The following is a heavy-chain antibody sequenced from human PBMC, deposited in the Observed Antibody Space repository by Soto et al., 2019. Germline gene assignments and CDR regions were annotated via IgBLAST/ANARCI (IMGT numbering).Heavy chain of an antibody. CDR3: ARWPRYGSGSYYYYYSGLDV. CDR1: VESFSGYY. J-gene: IGHJ6*02. CDR2: INHSGSM. V-gene: IGHV4-34*01. Sequence: SETLSLTCAFYVESFSGYYWSWIRQPPGKGLEWIGEINHSGSMNYNPSLKSRVTMSVDTSKNQFSLNLNSVTAADTAVYYCARWPRYGSGSYYYYYSGLDVWGQGTTVTVSS. D-gene: IGHD3-10*01.